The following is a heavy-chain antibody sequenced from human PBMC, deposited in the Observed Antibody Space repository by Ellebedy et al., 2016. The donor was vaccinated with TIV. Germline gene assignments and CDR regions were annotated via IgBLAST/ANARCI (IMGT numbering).Heavy chain of an antibody. CDR3: ARDLSVGPWSGYSVFQH. CDR2: ISAYNGNT. J-gene: IGHJ1*01. V-gene: IGHV1-18*01. Sequence: ASVKVSCXASGYTFTSYGISWVRQAPGQGLEWMGWISAYNGNTNYAQKLQGRVTMTTDTSTSTAYMELRSLRSEDTAVYYCARDLSVGPWSGYSVFQHWGQGTLVTVSS. D-gene: IGHD3-3*01. CDR1: GYTFTSYG.